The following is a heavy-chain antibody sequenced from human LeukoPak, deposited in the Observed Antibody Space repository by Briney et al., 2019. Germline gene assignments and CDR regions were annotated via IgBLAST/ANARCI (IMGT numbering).Heavy chain of an antibody. CDR1: GGSFSGYY. V-gene: IGHV4-34*01. CDR2: INHSGST. J-gene: IGHJ4*02. Sequence: SETLSLTCAVYGGSFSGYYWSWIRQPPGKGLEWIGEINHSGSTNYNPSLKSRVTISVDTSKNQFSLKLSSVTAADTAVYYCARGRGYHVDSWGQGTLVTVSS. CDR3: ARGRGYHVDS. D-gene: IGHD5-18*01.